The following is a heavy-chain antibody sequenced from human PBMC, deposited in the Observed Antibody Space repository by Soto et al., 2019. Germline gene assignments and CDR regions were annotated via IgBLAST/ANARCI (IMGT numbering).Heavy chain of an antibody. CDR3: VRNDWYRFAP. CDR1: GGSITSNW. CDR2: IYHNGRF. Sequence: QVQLQESGPGLVNPSGTLSLTCAVSGGSITSNWWSWVRQPPGKGLEWIGEIYHNGRFNYNPSLRSRLTISIDKSKNQLSLKLTSVTAAYTAVHYCVRNDWYRFAPWGPGTLVTVSS. J-gene: IGHJ5*02. D-gene: IGHD3-9*01. V-gene: IGHV4-4*02.